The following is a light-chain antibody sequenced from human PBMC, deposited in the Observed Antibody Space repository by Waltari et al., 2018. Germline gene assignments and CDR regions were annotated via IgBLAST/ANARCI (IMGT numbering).Light chain of an antibody. V-gene: IGLV2-8*01. CDR3: NSYAGGDILYV. CDR1: SSDVGAYTF. Sequence: QSALTQPPSASGSPGQSITISCTGPSSDVGAYTFVPWYQQHPGKAPKLIIFDVRKRPSGVPDRFSGSKSGNTASLTVSGLQAEDEADYYCNSYAGGDILYVFGTGTRVTVL. CDR2: DVR. J-gene: IGLJ1*01.